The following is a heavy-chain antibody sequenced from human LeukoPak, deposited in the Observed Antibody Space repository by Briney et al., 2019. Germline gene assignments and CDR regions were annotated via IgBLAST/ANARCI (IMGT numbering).Heavy chain of an antibody. J-gene: IGHJ3*02. CDR3: TRTDTDYGDYGLAFDI. D-gene: IGHD4-17*01. V-gene: IGHV1-46*01. Sequence: ASVKVSCKASGYTLTSYYMHWVRQAPGQGLEWMGIINPGNGFTSYAQKFQDRVTMTRDTSTSTGYMELSSLRSEDTAVYFCTRTDTDYGDYGLAFDIWGQGTMVTFSS. CDR1: GYTLTSYY. CDR2: INPGNGFT.